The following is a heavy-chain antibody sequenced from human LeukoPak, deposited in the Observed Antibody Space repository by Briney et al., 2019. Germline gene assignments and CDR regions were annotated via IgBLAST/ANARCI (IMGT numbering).Heavy chain of an antibody. CDR2: ISSSSSYI. J-gene: IGHJ3*02. D-gene: IGHD2-2*01. CDR3: ARDIRIFCSSTSCYAPRAKDAFDI. CDR1: GFTFSSYS. Sequence: GGSLRLSCAASGFTFSSYSMNWVRQAPGKGLEWVSSISSSSSYIYYADSVKGRFTISRDNAKNSLYLQMNSLRAEDTAVYYCARDIRIFCSSTSCYAPRAKDAFDIWGQGTMVTVSS. V-gene: IGHV3-21*01.